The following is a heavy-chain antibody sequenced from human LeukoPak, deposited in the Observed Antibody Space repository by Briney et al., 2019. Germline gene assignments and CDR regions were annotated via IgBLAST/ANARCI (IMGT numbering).Heavy chain of an antibody. CDR1: GGSFSGYY. CDR3: VRGGPPRYDFWSGYYREGYYYYYMDV. J-gene: IGHJ6*03. V-gene: IGHV4-34*01. D-gene: IGHD3-3*01. Sequence: SETLSLTCAVYGGSFSGYYWSWIRQPPGKGLEWIGEINHSGTTNYNPSLKSRVTISVDTSKNQFSLKLSSVTAADTAVYYCVRGGPPRYDFWSGYYREGYYYYYMDVWGKGTTVTVSS. CDR2: INHSGTT.